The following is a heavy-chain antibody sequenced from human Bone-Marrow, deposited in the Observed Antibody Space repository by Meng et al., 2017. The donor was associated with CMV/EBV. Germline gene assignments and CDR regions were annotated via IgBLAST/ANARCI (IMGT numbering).Heavy chain of an antibody. D-gene: IGHD5/OR15-5a*01. CDR2: ISGGGSTT. CDR1: GFTFSSYA. CDR3: AKKVSGNAPLDY. Sequence: GESLKISCAASGFTFSSYAMNWVRQAPGKGLEWVSVISGGGSTTYYADSVKGRFTLSRDNSKNTVYLQMNSLRADDTAVYYCAKKVSGNAPLDYCGQGTLVTVSS. J-gene: IGHJ4*02. V-gene: IGHV3-23*01.